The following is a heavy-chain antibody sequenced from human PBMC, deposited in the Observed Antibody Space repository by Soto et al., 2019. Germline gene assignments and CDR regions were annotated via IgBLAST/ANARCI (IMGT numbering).Heavy chain of an antibody. CDR2: ISWNSGSI. CDR3: AKDIGIAAAGTNYYYGMDV. CDR1: GFTFDDYA. V-gene: IGHV3-9*01. Sequence: EVQLVESGGGLVQPGRSLRLSYAASGFTFDDYAMHWVRQAPGKGLEWVSGISWNSGSIGYADSVKGRFTISRDNAKNSLYLQMNSLRAEDTALYYCAKDIGIAAAGTNYYYGMDVWGQGTTVTVSS. D-gene: IGHD6-13*01. J-gene: IGHJ6*02.